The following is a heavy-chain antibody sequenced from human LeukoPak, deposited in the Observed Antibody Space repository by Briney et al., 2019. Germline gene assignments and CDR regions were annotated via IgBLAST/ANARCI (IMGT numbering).Heavy chain of an antibody. Sequence: GGSLRLSCAASGFTVSSNYMSWVRQAPGKGLEWVSVIYSGGSTYYADSVKGRFTISRDNSKNTLYLQMNSLRAEDTAVYYCARGFHYDSSGHNWDDYYYYYYMDVWGKGTTVTVSS. D-gene: IGHD3-22*01. J-gene: IGHJ6*03. V-gene: IGHV3-66*02. CDR3: ARGFHYDSSGHNWDDYYYYYYMDV. CDR2: IYSGGST. CDR1: GFTVSSNY.